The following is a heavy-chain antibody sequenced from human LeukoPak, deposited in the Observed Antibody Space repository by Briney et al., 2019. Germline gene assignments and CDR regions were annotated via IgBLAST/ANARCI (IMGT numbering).Heavy chain of an antibody. CDR2: INGDGSST. D-gene: IGHD2-2*01. Sequence: PGGSLRLSCAASGFTLSNYWMHWVRQAPGKGLVWVSRINGDGSSTSNADAVKGRFTISRDNAKNTLFLQMNSLRAEDTAVYYCARADIVVVPAAIFGDFDYWGQGTLVTVSS. CDR3: ARADIVVVPAAIFGDFDY. V-gene: IGHV3-74*01. J-gene: IGHJ4*02. CDR1: GFTLSNYW.